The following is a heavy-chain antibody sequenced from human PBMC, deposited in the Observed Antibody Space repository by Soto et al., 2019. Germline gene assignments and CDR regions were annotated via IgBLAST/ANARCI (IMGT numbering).Heavy chain of an antibody. CDR3: ARDKRSRATVTYYFDY. V-gene: IGHV1-18*01. CDR2: ISAYNGNT. CDR1: GYTFTSYG. J-gene: IGHJ4*02. Sequence: ASVKVSCKASGYTFTSYGISWVRQAPGQGLEWMGWISAYNGNTNYAQKLQGRVTMTTDTSTSTAYMELRSLRSDDTAVYYCARDKRSRATVTYYFDYWGQGTLVTVSS. D-gene: IGHD4-17*01.